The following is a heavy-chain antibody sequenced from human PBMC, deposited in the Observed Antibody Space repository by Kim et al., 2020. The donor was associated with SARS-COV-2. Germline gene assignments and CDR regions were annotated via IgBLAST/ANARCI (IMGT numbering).Heavy chain of an antibody. Sequence: SETLSLTCTVSGGSISSSSYYWGWIRQPPGKGLEWIGSIYYSGSTYYNPSLKSRVTISVDTSKNQFSLKLSSVTAADTAVYYCAVWGLFYYYGMDVWGQGTTVTVSS. CDR2: IYYSGST. J-gene: IGHJ6*02. CDR1: GGSISSSSYY. CDR3: AVWGLFYYYGMDV. D-gene: IGHD3-10*01. V-gene: IGHV4-39*01.